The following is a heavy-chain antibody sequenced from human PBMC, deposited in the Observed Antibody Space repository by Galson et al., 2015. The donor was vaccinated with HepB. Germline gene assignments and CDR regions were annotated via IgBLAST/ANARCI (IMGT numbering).Heavy chain of an antibody. CDR1: GYTFTSYV. D-gene: IGHD6-19*01. V-gene: IGHV1-18*04. CDR3: ARGGTGSDY. CDR2: ISGYNGHT. J-gene: IGHJ4*02. Sequence: SVKVSCKASGYTFTSYVISWVRQAPGQGLEWLGRISGYNGHTNYAQNLQNTVTMTTDTSTSTAYLELRRLKSDDTAIYYCARGGTGSDYWGQGTLVTVSS.